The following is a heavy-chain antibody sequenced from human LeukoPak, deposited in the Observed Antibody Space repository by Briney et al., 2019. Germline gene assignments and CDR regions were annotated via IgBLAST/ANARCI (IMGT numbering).Heavy chain of an antibody. CDR2: IYYSGST. CDR3: ASTVGPTGYVVI. D-gene: IGHD3-9*01. J-gene: IGHJ3*02. V-gene: IGHV4-59*01. CDR1: GGSISSYY. Sequence: PSETLSLTCTVSGGSISSYYWSWIRQPPGKGLEWIGYIYYSGSTNYSPSLKSQVTISVDTSKNQFSLKLSSVTAADTAVYYCASTVGPTGYVVIWGQGTMVTVSS.